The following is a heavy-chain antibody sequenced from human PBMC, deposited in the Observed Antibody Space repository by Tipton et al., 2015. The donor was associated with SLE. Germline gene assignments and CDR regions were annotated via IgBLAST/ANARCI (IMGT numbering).Heavy chain of an antibody. CDR2: VNGDGSDT. D-gene: IGHD1-14*01. CDR3: VRTMTGGYFDY. J-gene: IGHJ4*02. CDR1: GFTFNNFW. V-gene: IGHV3-74*01. Sequence: SLRLSCGTSGFTFNNFWVHCVRQAPGKGLVWVSRVNGDGSDTTYADSVKGRFTISRDNAKNTLYLQMNSLRAEDTAVYYCVRTMTGGYFDYWGQGTLVTVSS.